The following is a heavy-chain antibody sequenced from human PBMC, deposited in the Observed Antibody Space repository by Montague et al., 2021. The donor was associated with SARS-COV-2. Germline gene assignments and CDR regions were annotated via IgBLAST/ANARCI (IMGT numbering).Heavy chain of an antibody. J-gene: IGHJ6*02. CDR3: AVNSNYYYYYSMDV. CDR2: IHHSGST. Sequence: SETLSLTCTVSGYSISSGYYWGWIRQPPGKGLEWIGSIHHSGSTYYNPSLKSRVTISVDTSKNQFSLKLSSVTAADTAVYYCAVNSNYYYYYSMDVWGQGTTVTVSS. V-gene: IGHV4-38-2*02. CDR1: GYSISSGYY. D-gene: IGHD4-11*01.